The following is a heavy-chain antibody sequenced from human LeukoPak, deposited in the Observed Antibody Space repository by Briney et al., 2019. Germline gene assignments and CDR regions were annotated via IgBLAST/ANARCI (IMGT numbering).Heavy chain of an antibody. J-gene: IGHJ4*02. CDR3: AKDKGWYRDPFGC. Sequence: GGSLRLSCVGSGFTFSTYAMSWVRQAPGKGLEWVSAISNSGFSTYYADSVKGRFTIARDNSKNTLYLQMNSLRAEDTAIYFCAKDKGWYRDPFGCWGQGTLVTVSS. CDR2: ISNSGFST. CDR1: GFTFSTYA. V-gene: IGHV3-23*01. D-gene: IGHD6-19*01.